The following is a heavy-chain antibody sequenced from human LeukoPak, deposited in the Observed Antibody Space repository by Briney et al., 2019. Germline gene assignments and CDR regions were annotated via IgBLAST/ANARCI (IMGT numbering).Heavy chain of an antibody. CDR3: AARERSVAVAGSIEY. J-gene: IGHJ4*02. CDR1: GYTFTSYY. CDR2: INPSGGST. D-gene: IGHD6-19*01. Sequence: ASVKVSCKASGYTFTSYYMHWVRQAPGQGLEWMGIINPSGGSTSYAQKFQGRVTMTRDTSTSTVYMELSSLRSEDTAVYYCAARERSVAVAGSIEYWGQGTLVTVSS. V-gene: IGHV1-46*01.